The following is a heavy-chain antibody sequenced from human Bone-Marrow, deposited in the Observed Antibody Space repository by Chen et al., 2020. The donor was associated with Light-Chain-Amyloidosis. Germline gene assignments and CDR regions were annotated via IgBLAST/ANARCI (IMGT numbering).Heavy chain of an antibody. J-gene: IGHJ4*02. Sequence: QVQLQQWGAGLLKPSETLSLTCAVYGGSFSGYYWSWIRQPPGKGLEWVGEINHSGSTNYNPSLKGRVTMSVDTSKNQFSLKLSSVTAADTAVYYCARKLGGPFWYWGQGTLVTVSS. CDR3: ARKLGGPFWY. CDR1: GGSFSGYY. V-gene: IGHV4-34*01. D-gene: IGHD3-10*01. CDR2: INHSGST.